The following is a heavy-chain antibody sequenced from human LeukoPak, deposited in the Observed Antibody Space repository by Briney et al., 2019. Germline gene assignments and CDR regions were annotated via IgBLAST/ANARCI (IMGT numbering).Heavy chain of an antibody. CDR3: AKWMNYGSGSYVDY. CDR2: ITGVGGSA. Sequence: PGGSLKLSCAASGFTFSNYGMIWVRQAPGKGLQWVSAITGVGGSAYYADSVKGRFTISRDNSKNTLYLHMNSLRAEDTAVYYCAKWMNYGSGSYVDYWGQGILVTVSS. CDR1: GFTFSNYG. J-gene: IGHJ4*02. V-gene: IGHV3-23*01. D-gene: IGHD3-10*01.